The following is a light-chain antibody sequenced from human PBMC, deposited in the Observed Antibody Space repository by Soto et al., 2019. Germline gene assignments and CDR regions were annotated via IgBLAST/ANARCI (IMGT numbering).Light chain of an antibody. Sequence: EIVLTQSPGTLSLSPGERATLSCCASQSVSSDYLGWYQQKPGQAPRLLIYGASSGATGIPDRFSGSGSGTEFTLTISRLEPEDFAVYYCQQYVSSPRTFGQGTKVDI. V-gene: IGKV3-20*01. CDR2: GAS. CDR1: QSVSSDY. J-gene: IGKJ1*01. CDR3: QQYVSSPRT.